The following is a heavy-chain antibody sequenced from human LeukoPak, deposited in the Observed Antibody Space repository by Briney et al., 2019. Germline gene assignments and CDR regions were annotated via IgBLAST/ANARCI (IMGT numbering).Heavy chain of an antibody. D-gene: IGHD3-10*01. CDR1: GFTFSSYW. V-gene: IGHV3-23*01. CDR3: ASSGSYVAHYYGMDV. Sequence: GGSLRLSCAASGFTFSSYWMSWVRQAPGKGLEWVSAISGSGGSTYYADSVKGRFTISRDNSKNTLYLQMNSLRAEDTAVYYCASSGSYVAHYYGMDVWGQGTTVTVSS. CDR2: ISGSGGST. J-gene: IGHJ6*02.